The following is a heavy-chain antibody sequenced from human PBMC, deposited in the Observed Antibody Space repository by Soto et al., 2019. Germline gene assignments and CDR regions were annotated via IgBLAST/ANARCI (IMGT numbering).Heavy chain of an antibody. Sequence: QVQLVESGGGVVQPGRSLRLSCAASGFTFSSYGMHWVRQAPGKGLEWVAVIWYDGSNKYYADSVKGRFTISRDNSKNTPYLQMNSLRAEDTAVYYCARDHGIAADSGWRNAGGYYYGMDVWGQGTTVTVSS. D-gene: IGHD6-13*01. J-gene: IGHJ6*02. CDR3: ARDHGIAADSGWRNAGGYYYGMDV. CDR1: GFTFSSYG. CDR2: IWYDGSNK. V-gene: IGHV3-33*01.